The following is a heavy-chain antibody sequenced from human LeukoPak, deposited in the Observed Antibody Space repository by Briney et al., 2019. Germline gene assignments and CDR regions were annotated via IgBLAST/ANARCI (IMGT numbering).Heavy chain of an antibody. J-gene: IGHJ4*02. Sequence: ASVKVSCKASGYTFTGYYMHWVRQAPGQGLEWMGWINPNSGGTNYAQKLQGRVTMTRDTSISTAYMELSRLRSDDTAVYYCARVYTGYSSSWAVIDYWGQGTLVTVSS. CDR2: INPNSGGT. D-gene: IGHD6-13*01. CDR1: GYTFTGYY. V-gene: IGHV1-2*02. CDR3: ARVYTGYSSSWAVIDY.